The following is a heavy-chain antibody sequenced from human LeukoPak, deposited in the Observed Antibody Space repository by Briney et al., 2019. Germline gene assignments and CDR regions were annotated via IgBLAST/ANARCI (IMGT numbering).Heavy chain of an antibody. V-gene: IGHV3-30*12. Sequence: GGSLRLSCAASGFTFSSYGMHWVRQAPGKGLEWVALISYDGSKKYYADSVKGRFTISRDNSKNTLYVEMNSLRAEDTAVYYCAKDVSPGLVMVRGPIFLSWGQGTLVTVSS. CDR2: ISYDGSKK. D-gene: IGHD3-10*01. CDR3: AKDVSPGLVMVRGPIFLS. J-gene: IGHJ4*02. CDR1: GFTFSSYG.